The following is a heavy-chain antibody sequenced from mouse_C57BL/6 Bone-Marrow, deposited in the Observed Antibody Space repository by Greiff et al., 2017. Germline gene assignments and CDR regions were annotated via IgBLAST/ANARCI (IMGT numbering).Heavy chain of an antibody. J-gene: IGHJ4*01. Sequence: QVQLQQSGPELVKPGASVKISCKASGYAFSSSWMNWVKQRPGKGLEWIGRIYPGDGDTNYNGKFKGKATLTADKSSSTAYMQLSSLTSEDSAVYFCAGGYYDYYAMDYWGQGTSVTVSS. D-gene: IGHD2-3*01. CDR1: GYAFSSSW. CDR3: AGGYYDYYAMDY. V-gene: IGHV1-82*01. CDR2: IYPGDGDT.